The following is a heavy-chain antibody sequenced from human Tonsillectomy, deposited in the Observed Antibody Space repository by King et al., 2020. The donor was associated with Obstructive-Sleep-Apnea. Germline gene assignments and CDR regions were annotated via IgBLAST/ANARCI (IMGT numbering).Heavy chain of an antibody. Sequence: QLQESGPGLVKPSETLSLTCTVSVGSISSYYWSWIRQPPGKGLEWIGDIYYSGSTNYNPSLKGPVTISVDTSKNQFSLKLGPVTAADTAVYYCARVGSEWELNSYYFDYWGQGTLVTVSS. V-gene: IGHV4-59*01. J-gene: IGHJ4*02. CDR3: ARVGSEWELNSYYFDY. CDR1: VGSISSYY. CDR2: IYYSGST. D-gene: IGHD1-26*01.